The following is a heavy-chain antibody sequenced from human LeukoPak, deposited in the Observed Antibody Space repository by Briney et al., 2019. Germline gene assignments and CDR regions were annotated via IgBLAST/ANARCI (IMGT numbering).Heavy chain of an antibody. CDR3: ARRAGAYSHPYDY. D-gene: IGHD4/OR15-4a*01. Sequence: GGSLRLSCAASGFTFSSYSMNWVRQAPGKGLEWVSQISRTSSTIYYADSVKGRFTISRDNAKNSLYLQMNSLTGEDTAVYYCARRAGAYSHPYDYWGQGTLVTVSS. J-gene: IGHJ4*02. CDR2: ISRTSSTI. CDR1: GFTFSSYS. V-gene: IGHV3-48*01.